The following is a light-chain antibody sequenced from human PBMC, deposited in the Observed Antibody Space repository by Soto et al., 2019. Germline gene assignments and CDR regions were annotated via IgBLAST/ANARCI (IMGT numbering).Light chain of an antibody. CDR3: SSYTRSSTCV. CDR2: EVS. CDR1: SSDVGGYNY. Sequence: QSALTQPASVSGSPGQSITISCTGTSSDVGGYNYVSWYQQHPGKAPKLMIYEVSNRPSGVSNRFSGSKSGNTAFLTISGLQAEDEADYYCSSYTRSSTCVFGLGTKLTVL. J-gene: IGLJ3*02. V-gene: IGLV2-14*01.